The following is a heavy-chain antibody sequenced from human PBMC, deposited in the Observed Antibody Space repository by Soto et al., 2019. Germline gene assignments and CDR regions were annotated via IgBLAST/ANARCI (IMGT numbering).Heavy chain of an antibody. CDR3: ARDPVTAD. CDR1: GFTLNDYY. Sequence: EVQLVESGGDLVQPGGSLRLSCATSGFTLNDYYISWVRQVPGKGLEWVGNIKGDGSDPHYVDSVKGRFTISRDNAENLIYLQMNHLRVEDTAMYYCARDPVTADWGQGTPVTVS. J-gene: IGHJ4*02. CDR2: IKGDGSDP. V-gene: IGHV3-7*03.